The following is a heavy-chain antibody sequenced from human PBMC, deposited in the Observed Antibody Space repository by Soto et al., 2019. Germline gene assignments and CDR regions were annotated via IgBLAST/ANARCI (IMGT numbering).Heavy chain of an antibody. CDR3: ARHGVEYSGFGDAFDI. D-gene: IGHD5-12*01. Sequence: SETLSLTCTVSGGSISSSSYYWGWIRQPPGKGLEWIGSIYYSGSTYYNPSLKSRVTISVDTSKNQFSLKLSSVTAADTAVYYCARHGVEYSGFGDAFDIWGQGTMVTVSS. V-gene: IGHV4-39*01. CDR1: GGSISSSSYY. CDR2: IYYSGST. J-gene: IGHJ3*02.